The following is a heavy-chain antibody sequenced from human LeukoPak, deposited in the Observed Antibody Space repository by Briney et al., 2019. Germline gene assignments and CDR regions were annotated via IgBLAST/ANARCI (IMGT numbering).Heavy chain of an antibody. CDR3: ARGRTRRDGRPRGY. V-gene: IGHV1-8*01. J-gene: IGHJ4*02. Sequence: ASVKVSCTASGYTFTSYDINWVRQATGQGLEWMGWMNPNSGNTGYAQKFQGRVTMTRNTSISTAYMELSSLRSEDTAVYYCARGRTRRDGRPRGYGGQGTLVPFPS. CDR1: GYTFTSYD. D-gene: IGHD5-24*01. CDR2: MNPNSGNT.